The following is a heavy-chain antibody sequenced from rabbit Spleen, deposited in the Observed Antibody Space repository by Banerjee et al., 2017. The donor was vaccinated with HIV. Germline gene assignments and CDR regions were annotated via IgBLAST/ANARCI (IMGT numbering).Heavy chain of an antibody. CDR3: GRGSATMTMVITGYYLSL. CDR1: GVSLNDKDV. D-gene: IGHD2-1*01. CDR2: INIVTGKS. Sequence: EQLEESGGGLVKPEGSLTLTCKASGVSLNDKDVMCWVRQAPGKGLEWIACINIVTGKSVYASWAKGRIIMSRTSSTTVTLQMTSLTAADTATYFCGRGSATMTMVITGYYLSLWGHGTLVTVS. J-gene: IGHJ4*01. V-gene: IGHV1S45*01.